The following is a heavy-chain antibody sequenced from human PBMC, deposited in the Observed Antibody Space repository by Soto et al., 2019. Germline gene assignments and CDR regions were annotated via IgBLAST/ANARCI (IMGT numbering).Heavy chain of an antibody. D-gene: IGHD6-19*01. CDR2: IIPIFGTA. CDR3: ARDLQGRQWLPLAPITNDAFDI. J-gene: IGHJ3*02. V-gene: IGHV1-69*13. Sequence: SVKVSCKASGGTFSSYASSWVRQAPGQGLERIGGIIPIFGTANYAQKFQGRVTITADESTSTAYMELSSLRSEDTAVYYCARDLQGRQWLPLAPITNDAFDIWGQGTMVTVSS. CDR1: GGTFSSYA.